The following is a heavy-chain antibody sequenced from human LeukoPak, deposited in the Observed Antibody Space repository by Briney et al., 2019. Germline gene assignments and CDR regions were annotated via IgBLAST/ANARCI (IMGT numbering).Heavy chain of an antibody. V-gene: IGHV3-49*04. CDR3: TRMITFGGVIVIFDY. CDR1: GFTFGDYA. J-gene: IGHJ4*02. CDR2: IRSKAYGGTT. D-gene: IGHD3-16*02. Sequence: GGSLRLSCTASGFTFGDYAMSWVRQAPGKGLEWVGFIRSKAYGGTTEYAASVKGRFTISRDDSKSIAYLQMNSQKTEDTAVYYCTRMITFGGVIVIFDYWGQGTLVTVSS.